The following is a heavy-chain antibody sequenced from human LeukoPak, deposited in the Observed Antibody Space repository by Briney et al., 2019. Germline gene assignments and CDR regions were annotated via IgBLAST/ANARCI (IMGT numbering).Heavy chain of an antibody. CDR1: GFTFSSYD. J-gene: IGHJ4*02. CDR3: ARASRNGHFDY. CDR2: IGTAGDT. D-gene: IGHD1-1*01. V-gene: IGHV3-13*01. Sequence: RGSLRLSCAASGFTFSSYDMHWVRQATGKGLEWVSAIGTAGDTYYPGSVKGRFTISRENAKNSLYLQMNSLRAGDTAVYYCARASRNGHFDYWGQGTLVTVSS.